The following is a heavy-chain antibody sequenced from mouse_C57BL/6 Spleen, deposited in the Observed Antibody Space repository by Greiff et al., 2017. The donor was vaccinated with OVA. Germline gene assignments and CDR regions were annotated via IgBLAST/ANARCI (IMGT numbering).Heavy chain of an antibody. CDR2: IDPSDSYT. J-gene: IGHJ4*01. Sequence: QVHVKQPGAELVKPGASVKLSCKASGYTFTSYWMQWVKQRPGQGLEWIGEIDPSDSYTTYNQKFKGKATLTVDTSSSTAYMQLSSLTSEDSAVYYCARSPGTRYYAMDYWGQGTSVTVSS. V-gene: IGHV1-50*01. CDR3: ARSPGTRYYAMDY. CDR1: GYTFTSYW. D-gene: IGHD4-1*01.